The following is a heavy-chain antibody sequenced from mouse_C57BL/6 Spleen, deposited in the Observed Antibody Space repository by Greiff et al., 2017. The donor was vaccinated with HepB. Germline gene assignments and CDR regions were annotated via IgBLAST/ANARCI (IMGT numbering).Heavy chain of an antibody. Sequence: EVQLVESGGGLVKPRGSLKLSCAASGFTFSDYGMHWVRQAPEKGLEWVAYISSGSSTIYYADTVKGRFTISRDNATNTLFLQMTSLRSEDTAMYYCARHGNYADWFAYWGQGTLVTVSA. CDR1: GFTFSDYG. D-gene: IGHD2-1*01. CDR3: ARHGNYADWFAY. CDR2: ISSGSSTI. J-gene: IGHJ3*01. V-gene: IGHV5-17*01.